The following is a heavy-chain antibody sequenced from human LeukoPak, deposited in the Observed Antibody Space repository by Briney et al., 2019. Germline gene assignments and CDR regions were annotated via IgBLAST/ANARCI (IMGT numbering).Heavy chain of an antibody. J-gene: IGHJ6*02. D-gene: IGHD2-2*01. CDR2: INPNSGGT. CDR3: AREDIVVVPADTTRARPVWGSENPGVSYYYYGMDV. CDR1: GYTFTGYY. V-gene: IGHV1-2*02. Sequence: GASVKVSCKASGYTFTGYYMHWVRQAPGQGLEWMGWINPNSGGTNYAQKFQGRVTMTRDTSISTAYMELSRLRSDDTAVYYCAREDIVVVPADTTRARPVWGSENPGVSYYYYGMDVWGQGTLVTVSS.